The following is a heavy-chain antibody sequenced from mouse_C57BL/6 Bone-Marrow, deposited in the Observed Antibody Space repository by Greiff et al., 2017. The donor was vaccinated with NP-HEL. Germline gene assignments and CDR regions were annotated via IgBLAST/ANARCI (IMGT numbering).Heavy chain of an antibody. CDR2: IDPEDGET. Sequence: VQLQQSGAELVKPGASVKLSCTASGFNIKDYYMHWVKQRTEQGLEWIGRIDPEDGETKYDPKFQGKATITAATSSNPAYLQHSSLTSEDTAFYYCARGRLDYAMDYWGQGTSVTVSS. V-gene: IGHV14-2*01. CDR3: ARGRLDYAMDY. CDR1: GFNIKDYY. J-gene: IGHJ4*01. D-gene: IGHD3-1*01.